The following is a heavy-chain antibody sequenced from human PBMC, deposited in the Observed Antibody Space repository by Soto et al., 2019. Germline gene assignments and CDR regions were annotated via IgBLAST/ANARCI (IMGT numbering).Heavy chain of an antibody. V-gene: IGHV4-59*01. CDR3: ARTTYTTSNYFDY. CDR2: IYYRGSN. J-gene: IGHJ4*01. D-gene: IGHD2-2*02. CDR1: GGSITSYY. Sequence: SETLSLTCTVSGGSITSYYWSWIRQPPGRGLEWIAYIYYRGSNTYNPSLESRVTMSVDTSKNQFSLNLSSVTAADTAVYYCARTTYTTSNYFDYWGHGTLVTVSS.